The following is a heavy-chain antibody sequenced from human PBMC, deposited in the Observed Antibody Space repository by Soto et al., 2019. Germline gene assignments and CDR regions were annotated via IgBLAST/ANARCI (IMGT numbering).Heavy chain of an antibody. J-gene: IGHJ4*02. D-gene: IGHD2-8*01. CDR3: ARGTVDPNGSSDF. Sequence: QVQLVQSGAEVRKPGASVKVSCKTSGYTFTIYGINWVRQAPGQGLEWMGWISPYNGYTNYAQKFQGRVTMTTDTSTNTAYMELRSLRSADTAIYYCARGTVDPNGSSDFWGQGTMVTISS. CDR1: GYTFTIYG. V-gene: IGHV1-18*04. CDR2: ISPYNGYT.